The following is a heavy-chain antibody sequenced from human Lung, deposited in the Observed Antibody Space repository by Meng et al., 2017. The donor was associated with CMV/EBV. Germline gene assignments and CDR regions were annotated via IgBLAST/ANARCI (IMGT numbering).Heavy chain of an antibody. CDR2: ISSSSSYI. V-gene: IGHV3-21*01. CDR3: ARDLYDILTGYYKGYYGMDV. Sequence: SCAASGFTFSSYSMNWVRQAPGKGLEWVSSISSSSSYIYYADSVKGRFTISRDNAKNSLYLQMNSLRAEDTAVYYCARDLYDILTGYYKGYYGMDVWXQGTXVTVSS. D-gene: IGHD3-9*01. J-gene: IGHJ6*02. CDR1: GFTFSSYS.